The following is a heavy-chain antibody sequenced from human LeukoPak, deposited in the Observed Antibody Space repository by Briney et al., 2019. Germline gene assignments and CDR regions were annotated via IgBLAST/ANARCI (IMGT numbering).Heavy chain of an antibody. Sequence: GGSLRLSCAASGFTFSSYDMHWVRQAPGKGLEWVAVISYDGSNKYYADSVKGRFTISRDNSKSTLYLQMNSLRAEDTAVYYCARDVPTFDYWGQGTLVTVSS. CDR2: ISYDGSNK. CDR1: GFTFSSYD. V-gene: IGHV3-30*03. CDR3: ARDVPTFDY. D-gene: IGHD2-2*01. J-gene: IGHJ4*02.